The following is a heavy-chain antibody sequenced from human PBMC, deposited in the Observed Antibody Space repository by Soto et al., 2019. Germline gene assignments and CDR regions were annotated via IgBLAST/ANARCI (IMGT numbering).Heavy chain of an antibody. CDR1: GFTVSSNY. Sequence: GGSLRLSCAASGFTVSSNYMSWVRKAPGKGLEWVSVIYSGGSTYYADSVKGRLTISRDNSKNTLYLQMNSLRAEDTAVYYCARGYGEATPGRYGMDVWGQGTTVTVSS. CDR2: IYSGGST. V-gene: IGHV3-53*01. CDR3: ARGYGEATPGRYGMDV. J-gene: IGHJ6*02. D-gene: IGHD1-26*01.